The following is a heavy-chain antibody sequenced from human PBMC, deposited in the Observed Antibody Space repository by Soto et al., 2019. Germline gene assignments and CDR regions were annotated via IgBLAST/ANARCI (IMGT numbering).Heavy chain of an antibody. J-gene: IGHJ4*02. CDR1: GFTFSSYA. Sequence: GSLRLSCAASGFTFSSYAMTWVRQAPGKGLEWVSAISGSDGHTYYADSVKGRFTISRDNSKNTLYLQMNSLRAEDTAVYFCAKKLSGTTDYWGQGTLVTVSS. V-gene: IGHV3-23*01. D-gene: IGHD1-7*01. CDR2: ISGSDGHT. CDR3: AKKLSGTTDY.